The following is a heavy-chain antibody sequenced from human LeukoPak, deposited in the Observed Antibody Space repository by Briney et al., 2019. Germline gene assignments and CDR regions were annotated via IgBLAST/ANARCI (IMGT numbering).Heavy chain of an antibody. Sequence: ASVKVSCRASGYTFTGYYLHWVRQAPGQGLEWMGWINTNTGNPTYAQGFTGRFVFSLDTSVSTAYLQISSLKAEDTAVCYCARVREYSGYAFDYWGQGTLVTVSS. V-gene: IGHV7-4-1*02. CDR3: ARVREYSGYAFDY. D-gene: IGHD5-12*01. CDR1: GYTFTGYY. J-gene: IGHJ4*02. CDR2: INTNTGNP.